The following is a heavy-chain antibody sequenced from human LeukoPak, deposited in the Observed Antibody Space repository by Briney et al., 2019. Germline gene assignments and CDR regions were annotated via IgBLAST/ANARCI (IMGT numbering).Heavy chain of an antibody. D-gene: IGHD4-17*01. CDR3: ARDYGDSYYFDY. V-gene: IGHV3-23*01. Sequence: PGGSLRLSCAASGCTFSSQAMSWVRQAPGKGREWVSRISGSGGSTYYADSVKGRFTISRDNAKNSLYLQMNSMRAEDTAVYYCARDYGDSYYFDYWGQGTLVTVSS. J-gene: IGHJ4*02. CDR1: GCTFSSQA. CDR2: ISGSGGST.